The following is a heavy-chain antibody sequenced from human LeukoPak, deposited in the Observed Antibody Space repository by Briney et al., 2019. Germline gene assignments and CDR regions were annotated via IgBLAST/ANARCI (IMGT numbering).Heavy chain of an antibody. J-gene: IGHJ4*02. V-gene: IGHV4-39*07. D-gene: IGHD3-16*01. CDR2: IYYSGST. CDR1: GGSISSSSYY. CDR3: DGGVPNYGWDYIDY. Sequence: PSETLSLTCTVSGGSISSSSYYWGWIRQPPGKGLEWIGSIYYSGSTYYNPSLKSRVTISLDTSKNQFSLKLSSVTAADTAVYYCDGGVPNYGWDYIDYWGQGTLVTVSS.